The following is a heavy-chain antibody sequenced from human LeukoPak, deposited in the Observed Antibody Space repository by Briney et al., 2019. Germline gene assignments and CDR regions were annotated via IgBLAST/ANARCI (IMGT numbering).Heavy chain of an antibody. CDR2: IDPSDSYT. CDR3: ARHGSLNGNSGWYIY. J-gene: IGHJ4*02. V-gene: IGHV5-10-1*01. CDR1: GYSFTSYW. Sequence: GESLKISCKGSGYSFTSYWISWVRQMPGKGLEWMGRIDPSDSYTNYSPSFQGHVTISADKSISAAYLQWSSLKASDTAMYYCARHGSLNGNSGWYIYWGQGTLVTVSS. D-gene: IGHD6-19*01.